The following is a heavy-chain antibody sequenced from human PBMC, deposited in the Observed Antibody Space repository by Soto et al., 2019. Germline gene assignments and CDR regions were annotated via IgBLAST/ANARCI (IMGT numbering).Heavy chain of an antibody. CDR2: IKEDVSEK. D-gene: IGHD3-16*01. Sequence: EVQLVESGGGLVQPGGSLRLSCAASGFTFSGYWMTWVRQAPGKGLEWVANIKEDVSEKNYVDSVKGRFTISRDNAKNSLYLQMNSLRAEDTAVYYCARGGSESDYWGQGTLVTVSS. CDR3: ARGGSESDY. CDR1: GFTFSGYW. J-gene: IGHJ4*02. V-gene: IGHV3-7*01.